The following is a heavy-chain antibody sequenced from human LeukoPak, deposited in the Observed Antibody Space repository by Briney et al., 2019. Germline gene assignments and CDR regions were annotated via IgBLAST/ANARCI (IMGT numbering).Heavy chain of an antibody. Sequence: ASVKVSCKASGYTFTSYYMHWVRQAPGQGLEWMGIINPSGGSTSYAQKFQGRVTMTRDMSTSTDYMELSNLRPEDTAVYYCARDNSVGDTAWWFDPWGQGTLVTVSS. CDR3: ARDNSVGDTAWWFDP. CDR1: GYTFTSYY. J-gene: IGHJ5*02. V-gene: IGHV1-46*01. D-gene: IGHD1-26*01. CDR2: INPSGGST.